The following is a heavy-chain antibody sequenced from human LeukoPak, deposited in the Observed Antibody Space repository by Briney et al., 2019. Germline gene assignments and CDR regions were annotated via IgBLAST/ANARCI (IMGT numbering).Heavy chain of an antibody. D-gene: IGHD2-15*01. J-gene: IGHJ4*02. CDR3: AKAPVTTCSGAYCYPFDY. CDR2: ISVSGNT. V-gene: IGHV3-23*01. Sequence: PGGSLRLSCTASGFIFGDYAMHWVRQGPGKGLEWVSAISVSGNTYHADSVKGRFTISRDSSKNTLYLQMNSLRAGDAAVYYCAKAPVTTCSGAYCYPFDYWSQGTLVTVSS. CDR1: GFIFGDYA.